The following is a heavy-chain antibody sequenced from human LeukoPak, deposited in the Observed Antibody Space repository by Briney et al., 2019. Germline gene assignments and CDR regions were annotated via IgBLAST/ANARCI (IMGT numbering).Heavy chain of an antibody. J-gene: IGHJ3*02. CDR2: IFYSESA. Sequence: MASETLSLTCTVSGASITSYYWSWIRQPPGKGLECIGYIFYSESANYNPSLNSRVTISVDTSKNQFSLKLTSVTAADTAVYYCARRGGSPLGAFDIWGQGTMVTVSS. CDR3: ARRGGSPLGAFDI. D-gene: IGHD1-26*01. V-gene: IGHV4-59*01. CDR1: GASITSYY.